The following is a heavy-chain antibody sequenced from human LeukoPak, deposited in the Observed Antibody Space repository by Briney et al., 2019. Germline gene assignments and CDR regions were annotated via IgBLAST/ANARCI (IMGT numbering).Heavy chain of an antibody. CDR2: ISSSSSTI. V-gene: IGHV3-48*04. J-gene: IGHJ3*02. D-gene: IGHD4-23*01. CDR1: GFTFSSYS. CDR3: AKGGGFLFDAFDI. Sequence: SGGSLRLSCAASGFTFSSYSMNWVRQAPGKGLEWVSYISSSSSTIYYADSVKGRFAISRDNAKNSLYLQMNSLRPEDTALYYCAKGGGFLFDAFDIWGQGTMVTVSS.